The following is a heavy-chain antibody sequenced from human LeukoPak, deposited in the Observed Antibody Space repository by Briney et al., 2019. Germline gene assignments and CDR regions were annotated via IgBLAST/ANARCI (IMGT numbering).Heavy chain of an antibody. D-gene: IGHD6-19*01. CDR1: GGSLSGYY. Sequence: SETLSLTCAVYGGSLSGYYWSWIRQPPGKGLEWIGEINHSGSTNYNPSLKSRVTISVDTSKNQFSLKLSSVTAADTAVYYCARGVIAVARAYYYYYYGMDVWGQGTTVTVSS. V-gene: IGHV4-34*01. CDR2: INHSGST. CDR3: ARGVIAVARAYYYYYYGMDV. J-gene: IGHJ6*02.